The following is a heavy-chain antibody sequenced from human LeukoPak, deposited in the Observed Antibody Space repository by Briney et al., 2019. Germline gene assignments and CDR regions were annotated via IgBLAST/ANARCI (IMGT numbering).Heavy chain of an antibody. V-gene: IGHV3-23*01. CDR2: ITTGGPNT. D-gene: IGHD7-27*01. CDR3: AKDGGLWVSAHWGDS. J-gene: IGHJ4*02. CDR1: GFTFKSYA. Sequence: PGGSLRLSCSASGFTFKSYAMHWVRQAPGKGLKWVSTITTGGPNTYYADSVKGRFTVSRDDSKNTLYLQMNSLRAEDTAVYYCAKDGGLWVSAHWGDSWGRGTLVTVSS.